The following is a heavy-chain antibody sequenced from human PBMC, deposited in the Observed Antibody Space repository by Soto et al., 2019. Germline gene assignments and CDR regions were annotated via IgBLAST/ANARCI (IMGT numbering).Heavy chain of an antibody. V-gene: IGHV4-39*01. CDR2: IYYSGST. D-gene: IGHD6-13*01. CDR3: ALGASSWYFGFDRPTPFAADDY. CDR1: GGSISSSSYY. J-gene: IGHJ4*02. Sequence: SETLSLTCTVSGGSISSSSYYWGWIRQPPGKGLEWIGSIYYSGSTYYNPSLKSRVTISVDTSKNQFSLKLSSVTAADTAVYYCALGASSWYFGFDRPTPFAADDYWGQGTLVTVSS.